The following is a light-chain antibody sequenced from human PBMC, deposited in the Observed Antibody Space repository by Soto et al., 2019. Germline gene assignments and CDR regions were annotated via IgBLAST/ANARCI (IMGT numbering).Light chain of an antibody. CDR2: DAS. V-gene: IGKV3-11*01. CDR3: QQRTNWVT. Sequence: EIVLTQSPATLSLSPGERATLSCRASQSVSSYLAWYQQKPGQAPRLLIFDASNRATAIPPRFSGSGSGTDFTLTISRLEPEDFAVYYCQQRTNWVTFGPGTKVEIK. CDR1: QSVSSY. J-gene: IGKJ3*01.